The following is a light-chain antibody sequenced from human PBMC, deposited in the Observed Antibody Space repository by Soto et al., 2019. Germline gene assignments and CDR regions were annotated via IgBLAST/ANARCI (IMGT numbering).Light chain of an antibody. CDR1: QTISSW. J-gene: IGKJ5*01. Sequence: DIQMTQSPSTLSGSVGDRVTITCRASQTISSWLAWYQQKQGKAPKLLIYKASTLKSGVPSRFSGSGSGTDFTLTISSLQPEDFATYDCQQGHSNPITLGQGTRLEIK. CDR3: QQGHSNPIT. CDR2: KAS. V-gene: IGKV1-5*03.